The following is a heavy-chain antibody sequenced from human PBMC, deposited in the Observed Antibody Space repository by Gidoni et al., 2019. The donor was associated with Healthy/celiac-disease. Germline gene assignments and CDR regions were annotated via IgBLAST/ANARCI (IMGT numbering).Heavy chain of an antibody. CDR3: ARDQTDYYDSSGFFDY. J-gene: IGHJ4*02. CDR1: GFPLSDYY. D-gene: IGHD3-22*01. V-gene: IGHV3-11*06. CDR2: IRSSSSYT. Sequence: QVLLVESGGGLVKPGGSLRLSCAASGFPLSDYYMSGIRQAPGKGLEWGSYIRSSSSYTNYADSVKGRFTISRDNAKNSLYLQMNSGRAEDTAVYYCARDQTDYYDSSGFFDYWGQGTLVTVSS.